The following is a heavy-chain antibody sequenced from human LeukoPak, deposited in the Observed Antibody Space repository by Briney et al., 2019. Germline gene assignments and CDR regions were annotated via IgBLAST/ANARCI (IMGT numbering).Heavy chain of an antibody. J-gene: IGHJ4*02. CDR3: ARPAGWRWLQHPLNY. V-gene: IGHV1-69*04. CDR1: GGTFSSYA. D-gene: IGHD5-24*01. CDR2: IIPILGIA. Sequence: SVKVSCKASGGTFSSYAISWVRQAPGQGLEWMGRIIPILGIANYAQKFQGRVTITADKSTSTAYMELSSLRSEDTAVYYCARPAGWRWLQHPLNYWGQGTLVTVSS.